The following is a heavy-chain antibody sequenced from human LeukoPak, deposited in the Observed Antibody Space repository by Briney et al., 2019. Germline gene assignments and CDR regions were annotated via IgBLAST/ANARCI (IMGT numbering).Heavy chain of an antibody. CDR1: GGSISSYY. J-gene: IGHJ4*02. CDR2: INYSGST. D-gene: IGHD6-19*01. V-gene: IGHV4-59*01. CDR3: ARATDSNGWLFDY. Sequence: SETLSLTCTVSGGSISSYYWSWSRQPPGKGLEWIGYINYSGSTNYNPPLKSRVTISVDTSRNQFSLKLTSVTAADTAVYYCARATDSNGWLFDYWGQGTLVTVSS.